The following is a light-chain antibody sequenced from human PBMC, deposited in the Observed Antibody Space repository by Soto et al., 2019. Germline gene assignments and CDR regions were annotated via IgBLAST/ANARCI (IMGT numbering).Light chain of an antibody. CDR3: QHHGSSLTWT. V-gene: IGKV3-20*01. CDR1: QRITSSF. J-gene: IGKJ1*01. CDR2: GAS. Sequence: DIVLTQSPGTLSLSPGETATLSCRASQRITSSFLTWYQQRPGQAPRLFIYGASNRATGIPDRFSGGGSGTDFTLTISRLEPEDFAVFYCQHHGSSLTWTFGQGTKVDIK.